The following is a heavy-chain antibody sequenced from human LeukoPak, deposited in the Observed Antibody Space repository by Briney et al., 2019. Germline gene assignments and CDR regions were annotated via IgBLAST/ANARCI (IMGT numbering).Heavy chain of an antibody. D-gene: IGHD6-13*01. CDR2: IIPILGIA. CDR3: ASTTAGKNNWFDP. V-gene: IGHV1-69*04. CDR1: GGTFSSYA. Sequence: GASVKVSCKASGGTFSSYAIIWVRQAPGQGLEWMGRIIPILGIANYAQKFQGRVTITADKSTSTAYMELSSLRSEDTAVYYCASTTAGKNNWFDPWGQGTLVTVSS. J-gene: IGHJ5*02.